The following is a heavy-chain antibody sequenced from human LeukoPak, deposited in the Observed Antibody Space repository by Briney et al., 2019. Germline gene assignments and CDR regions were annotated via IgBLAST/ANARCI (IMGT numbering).Heavy chain of an antibody. CDR3: ARLVYYYDSSGYDY. J-gene: IGHJ4*02. CDR2: ISGNGGST. V-gene: IGHV3-64*01. Sequence: PGGSLRLSCAASGFTFSTYAMHWVRQAPKKGLEYVPAISGNGGSTYYANSVKGRFTISRDNSKNTLYLQMGSLRAEDMAVYYCARLVYYYDSSGYDYWGQGTLVTVSS. CDR1: GFTFSTYA. D-gene: IGHD3-22*01.